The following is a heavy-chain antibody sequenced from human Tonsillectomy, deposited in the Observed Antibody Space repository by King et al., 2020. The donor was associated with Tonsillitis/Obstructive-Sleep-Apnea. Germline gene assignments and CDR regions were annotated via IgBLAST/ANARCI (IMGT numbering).Heavy chain of an antibody. CDR2: INPNGGST. CDR1: GYTFTNYY. V-gene: IGHV1-46*01. D-gene: IGHD2-2*01. Sequence: HVQLVESGAEVKKPGASVKVSCTASGYTFTNYYMHWVRQAPGQGLEWMGIINPNGGSTSYAQKFQDRVTMTRDTSTSTVYMELNSLRSEDTAVYYCARGKYQLQYYYMDVWGKGTTVTVSS. CDR3: ARGKYQLQYYYMDV. J-gene: IGHJ6*03.